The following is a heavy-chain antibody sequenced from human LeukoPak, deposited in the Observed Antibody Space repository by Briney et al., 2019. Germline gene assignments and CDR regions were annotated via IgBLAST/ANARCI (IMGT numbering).Heavy chain of an antibody. CDR1: GGSISSYY. D-gene: IGHD6-13*01. CDR3: ARGSKAASGTFDY. Sequence: SETLSLTCTVSGGSISSYYWGRIRQPPGKGLEWIGYIYYTGSTDYNPSLKSRVAISVDTSKNQFSLKLSSVTAADTAVYYCARGSKAASGTFDYWGQGTLVTVSS. J-gene: IGHJ4*02. CDR2: IYYTGST. V-gene: IGHV4-59*01.